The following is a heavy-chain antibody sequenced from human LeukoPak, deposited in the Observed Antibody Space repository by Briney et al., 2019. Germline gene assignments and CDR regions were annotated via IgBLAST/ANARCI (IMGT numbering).Heavy chain of an antibody. D-gene: IGHD3-10*01. Sequence: ASVKVSCKASGYTFTSYDINWVRQATGQGLEWMGWMNPNSGNTGYAQKFQGRVTMTRNTSISTAYMELSSLRSEDTAVYYCAGFVAVRGSGSFFQRGMDVWGQGTTVTVSS. J-gene: IGHJ6*02. CDR3: AGFVAVRGSGSFFQRGMDV. V-gene: IGHV1-8*01. CDR2: MNPNSGNT. CDR1: GYTFTSYD.